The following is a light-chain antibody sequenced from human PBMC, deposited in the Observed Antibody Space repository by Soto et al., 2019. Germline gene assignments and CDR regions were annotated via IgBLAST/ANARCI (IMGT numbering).Light chain of an antibody. J-gene: IGKJ1*01. CDR2: KAS. V-gene: IGKV1-5*03. CDR3: QHYNSIRT. Sequence: DIQMTQSPSTLSASVGDRVTITCRASQSISSWLAWYQQKPGKAPKLLIYKASSLESGVPSRFSGSGSGTEFTLTISSLQPDDFATYYCQHYNSIRTFGQGTKVEIK. CDR1: QSISSW.